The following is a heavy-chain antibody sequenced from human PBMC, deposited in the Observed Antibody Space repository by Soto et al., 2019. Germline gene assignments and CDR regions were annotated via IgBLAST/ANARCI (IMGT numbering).Heavy chain of an antibody. CDR3: AKDLCDGGTCWVFDS. D-gene: IGHD2-15*01. V-gene: IGHV3-48*02. CDR1: GFSFSPYN. Sequence: SGGSLRLSCAASGFSFSPYNMIWVRQAPGKGLEWVSYISSESGTIYYAESLKGRFTVSRDNAKNSLFLQMNTLRDEDTATYYCAKDLCDGGTCWVFDSWGQGTPVTVSS. J-gene: IGHJ4*02. CDR2: ISSESGTI.